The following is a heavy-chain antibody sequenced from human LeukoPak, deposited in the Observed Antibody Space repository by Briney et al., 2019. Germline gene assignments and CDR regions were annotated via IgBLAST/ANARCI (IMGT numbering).Heavy chain of an antibody. V-gene: IGHV3-23*01. J-gene: IGHJ4*02. D-gene: IGHD3-9*01. CDR1: GFSFGGYA. CDR2: ITYNGADT. CDR3: AKDGLYFDGSTHIYYFDS. Sequence: GGSLRLSCAASGFSFGGYAMTWVRQAPGKGLEWVSSITYNGADTYYLDSVKARFTISRDNSRSTLYLQMDSLTAEDTALYYCAKDGLYFDGSTHIYYFDSWGQGTLVAVSS.